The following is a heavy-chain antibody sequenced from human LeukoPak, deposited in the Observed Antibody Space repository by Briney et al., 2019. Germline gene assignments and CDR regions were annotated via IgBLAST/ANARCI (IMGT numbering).Heavy chain of an antibody. CDR2: ISGYNGNT. D-gene: IGHD2-2*01. Sequence: ASVKVSCKASGYTFTTYNINWVRQAPGQGLEWMGWISGYNGNTNYAQKFQGRVTMTRDTSISTAYMELSRLRSDDTAVYYCAREVVPAAMGDYYYMDVWGKGTTVTVSS. J-gene: IGHJ6*03. V-gene: IGHV1-18*01. CDR1: GYTFTTYN. CDR3: AREVVPAAMGDYYYMDV.